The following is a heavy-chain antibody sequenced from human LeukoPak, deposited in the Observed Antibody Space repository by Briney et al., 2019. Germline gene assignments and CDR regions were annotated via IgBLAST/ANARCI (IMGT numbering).Heavy chain of an antibody. CDR1: GFTFSSYD. CDR2: ISGSGGST. D-gene: IGHD2-15*01. CDR3: ARALRRYCSGGSCYAVDY. V-gene: IGHV3-23*01. J-gene: IGHJ4*02. Sequence: GGSLRLSCAASGFTFSSYDMSWVRQAPGKGLEWVSAISGSGGSTYYADSVKGRFTISRDNSKNTLYLQMNSLRAEDTAVYYCARALRRYCSGGSCYAVDYWGQGTLVTVSS.